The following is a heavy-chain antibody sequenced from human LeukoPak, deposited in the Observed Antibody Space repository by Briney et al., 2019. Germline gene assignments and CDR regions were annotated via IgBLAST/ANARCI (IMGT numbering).Heavy chain of an antibody. Sequence: PGGSLRLSCVASGFNFKDYAMTWVRQAPGKGLEWVSAIGPSGSDPHYAGSVEGRFTISRDNSKNTLYLQMSSLSADDTAIYFCARYYRVDGQAPDFWGHGTLVTVSS. CDR2: IGPSGSDP. J-gene: IGHJ4*01. CDR3: ARYYRVDGQAPDF. CDR1: GFNFKDYA. D-gene: IGHD2/OR15-2a*01. V-gene: IGHV3-23*01.